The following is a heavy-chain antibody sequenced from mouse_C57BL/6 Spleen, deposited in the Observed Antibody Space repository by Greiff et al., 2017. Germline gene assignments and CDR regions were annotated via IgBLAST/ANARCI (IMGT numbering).Heavy chain of an antibody. J-gene: IGHJ2*01. CDR1: GYAFSSYW. Sequence: LQESGASVKISCKASGYAFSSYWMNWVKQRPGKGLEWIGQIYPGDGDTNYNGKFKGKATLTADKSSSTAYMQLSSLTSEDSAVYFCAREIYYYVSSYYFDYWGKGTTRTVSS. CDR3: AREIYYYVSSYYFDY. CDR2: IYPGDGDT. V-gene: IGHV1-80*01. D-gene: IGHD1-1*01.